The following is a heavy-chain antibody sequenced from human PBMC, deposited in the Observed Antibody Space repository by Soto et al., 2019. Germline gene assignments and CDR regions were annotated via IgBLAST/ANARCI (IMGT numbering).Heavy chain of an antibody. CDR3: ARDSWIQKWLEIDH. J-gene: IGHJ4*02. D-gene: IGHD6-19*01. CDR1: GFTFGSYG. CDR2: ISSSRSSV. Sequence: GGSLRLSCAASGFTFGSYGMNWVRQAPGKGLEWVSSISSSRSSVFYADSVKGRFTISRDNANNSLYLQMNSLRAEDTAVYYCARDSWIQKWLEIDHWGQGTLVTVSS. V-gene: IGHV3-21*01.